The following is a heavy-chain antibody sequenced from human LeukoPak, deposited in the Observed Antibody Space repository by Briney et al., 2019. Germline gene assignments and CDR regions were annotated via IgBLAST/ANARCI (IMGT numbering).Heavy chain of an antibody. Sequence: SETLSLTCAVYGGSFSGYYWSWIRQPPGEGLEWIWEINHSGSTNYNPSLKSRVTISVDTSKNQFSLKLSSVTAAGTAVYYCARSGRVGGVRYYYYMDVWGEGTTVTVSS. V-gene: IGHV4-34*01. D-gene: IGHD3-3*01. CDR1: GGSFSGYY. CDR3: ARSGRVGGVRYYYYMDV. J-gene: IGHJ6*03. CDR2: INHSGST.